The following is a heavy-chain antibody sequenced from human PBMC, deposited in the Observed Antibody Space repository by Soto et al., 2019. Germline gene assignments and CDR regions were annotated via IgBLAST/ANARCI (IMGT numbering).Heavy chain of an antibody. CDR3: ARGGTYYDFWSGYYKSRWFDP. CDR2: IYHSGST. Sequence: PSETLSLTCAVSGGSISSSNWWSWVRQPPGKGLEWIGEIYHSGSTNYNPSLKSRVTISVDKSKNQFSLKLSSVTAADTAVYYCARGGTYYDFWSGYYKSRWFDPWGQGTLVTASS. J-gene: IGHJ5*02. CDR1: GGSISSSNW. V-gene: IGHV4-4*02. D-gene: IGHD3-3*01.